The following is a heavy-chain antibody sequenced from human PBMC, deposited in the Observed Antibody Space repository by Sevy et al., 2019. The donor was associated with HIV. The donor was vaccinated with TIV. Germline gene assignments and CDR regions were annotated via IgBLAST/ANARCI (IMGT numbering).Heavy chain of an antibody. Sequence: SETLSLTCTVSVGSISSSSYYWGWIRQPPGKGLEWIGSIYYSGSTYYNPSLKSRVTISVDTSKNQFSLKLSSVTAADTAVYYCARHWGYEYSSSAELDYWGQGALVTVSS. CDR3: ARHWGYEYSSSAELDY. CDR2: IYYSGST. V-gene: IGHV4-39*01. CDR1: VGSISSSSYY. D-gene: IGHD6-6*01. J-gene: IGHJ4*02.